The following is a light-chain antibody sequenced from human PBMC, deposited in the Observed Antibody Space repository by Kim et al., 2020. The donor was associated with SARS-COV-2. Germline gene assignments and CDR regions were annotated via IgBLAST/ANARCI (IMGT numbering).Light chain of an antibody. CDR3: QAWDSSTDVV. CDR2: QDS. V-gene: IGLV3-1*01. J-gene: IGLJ2*01. Sequence: VSPVQQASITCSGDKLGDKYACWYQQKPGQSPVLVIYQDSKRPSGIPERFSGSNSGNTATLTISGTQAMDEADYYCQAWDSSTDVVFGGGTQLTVL. CDR1: KLGDKY.